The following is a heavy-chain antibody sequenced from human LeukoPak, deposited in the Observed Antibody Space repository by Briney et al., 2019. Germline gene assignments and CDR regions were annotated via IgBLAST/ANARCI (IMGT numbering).Heavy chain of an antibody. J-gene: IGHJ6*02. V-gene: IGHV3-9*01. CDR3: AKDITMVRGVGYGMDV. CDR2: MSWNSGSI. D-gene: IGHD3-10*01. Sequence: GGSLRLSCAASGFTLDDYAMHRGRPAPGKGLEWVSRMSWNSGSIGYADSVKGRFTISRDNAKNSLYLQMNSLRAEDTALYYCAKDITMVRGVGYGMDVWGQGTTVTVSS. CDR1: GFTLDDYA.